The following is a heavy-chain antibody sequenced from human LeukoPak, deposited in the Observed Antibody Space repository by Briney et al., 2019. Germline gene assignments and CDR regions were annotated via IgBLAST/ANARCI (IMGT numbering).Heavy chain of an antibody. Sequence: SGPTLVNPTETLTLTCTFSGFSLTTEQVAVDWIRHSPGKALESFALIYWDDAKRYSASLKTRVTITKDSSRNQVLLTMTNMDPVDTGSYYCARWRATSTIPYSFDYWGRGILVTVSS. CDR2: IYWDDAK. V-gene: IGHV2-5*02. CDR3: ARWRATSTIPYSFDY. J-gene: IGHJ4*02. D-gene: IGHD2-21*01. CDR1: GFSLTTEQVA.